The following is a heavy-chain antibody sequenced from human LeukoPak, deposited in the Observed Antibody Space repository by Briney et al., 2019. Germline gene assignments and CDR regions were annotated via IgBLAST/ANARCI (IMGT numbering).Heavy chain of an antibody. J-gene: IGHJ4*02. V-gene: IGHV1-69*04. CDR1: GGTFSSYT. Sequence: SVKVSCKASGGTFSSYTISRVRQAPGQGLEWMGRIIPILGIANYAQKFQGRVTITADKSTSTAYMELSSLRSEDTAVYYCARDPRGYGDYDFGYWGQGTLVTVSS. D-gene: IGHD4-17*01. CDR2: IIPILGIA. CDR3: ARDPRGYGDYDFGY.